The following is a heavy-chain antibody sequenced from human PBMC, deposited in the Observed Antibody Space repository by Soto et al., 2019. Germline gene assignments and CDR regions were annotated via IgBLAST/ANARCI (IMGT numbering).Heavy chain of an antibody. Sequence: GGSLTLSCAASGFTFNIYAMSWVRQAPGKGLEWVSAISGSGGGTYYGDPVARRFTISRDNAKNTLYLQMNSLRAEDTAVYYCARDRDWAFDYWGRGTLVTVSS. CDR2: ISGSGGGT. CDR3: ARDRDWAFDY. D-gene: IGHD3-9*01. J-gene: IGHJ4*02. V-gene: IGHV3-23*01. CDR1: GFTFNIYA.